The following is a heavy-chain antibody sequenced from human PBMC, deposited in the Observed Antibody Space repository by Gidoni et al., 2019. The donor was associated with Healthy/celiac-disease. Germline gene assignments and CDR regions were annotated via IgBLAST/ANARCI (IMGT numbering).Heavy chain of an antibody. Sequence: AASGFTFSNAWMSWVRLAPGKGLEWVGRIKSKTDGGTTDYAAPVKGRFTISRDESKNTLYLQMNSLKTEDTAVYYCTTEESRIAAAGTDFTFDYWGQGTLVTVSS. CDR1: GFTFSNAW. CDR3: TTEESRIAAAGTDFTFDY. J-gene: IGHJ4*02. CDR2: IKSKTDGGTT. V-gene: IGHV3-15*01. D-gene: IGHD6-13*01.